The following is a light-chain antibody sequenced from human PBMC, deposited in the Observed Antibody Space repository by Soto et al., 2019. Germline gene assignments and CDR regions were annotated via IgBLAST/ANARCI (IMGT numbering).Light chain of an antibody. CDR1: SSNIGAGYG. CDR3: QSYDSSLRRV. CDR2: GNN. Sequence: QAVVTQPPSVSGAPGQRVTISCTGSSSNIGAGYGVYWYQQLPGTAPKLLIYGNNNRPSGVPDRFSGSKSGTSASLAITGLQAEDEADYYCQSYDSSLRRVFGGGTQLTVL. J-gene: IGLJ3*02. V-gene: IGLV1-40*01.